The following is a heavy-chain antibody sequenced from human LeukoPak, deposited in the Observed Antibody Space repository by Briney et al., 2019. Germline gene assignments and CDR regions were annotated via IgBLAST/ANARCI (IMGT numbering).Heavy chain of an antibody. V-gene: IGHV4-39*07. Sequence: SETLSLTCTVSGGSISSGSYYWGWIRQPPGKGLEWIGSIYYSGSTNYNPSLKSRVTMSVDTSKNQFSLKLSSVTAADTAVYYCARDGIAAAGRAFDYWGQGTLVTVSS. J-gene: IGHJ4*02. CDR1: GGSISSGSYY. CDR2: IYYSGST. CDR3: ARDGIAAAGRAFDY. D-gene: IGHD6-13*01.